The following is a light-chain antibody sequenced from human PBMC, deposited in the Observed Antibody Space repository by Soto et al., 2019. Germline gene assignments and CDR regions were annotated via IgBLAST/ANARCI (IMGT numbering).Light chain of an antibody. CDR3: QQYCSSPYT. Sequence: EIVLTQSPGTLSLSPGERVTLSCRTSQTVCSSYLAWYQQKPGQAPRLLIYAASSRATGIPDRFSGSGSGTDFILTISRLEPEDFAVYYCQQYCSSPYTCGQGTELEI. J-gene: IGKJ2*01. V-gene: IGKV3-20*01. CDR2: AAS. CDR1: QTVCSSY.